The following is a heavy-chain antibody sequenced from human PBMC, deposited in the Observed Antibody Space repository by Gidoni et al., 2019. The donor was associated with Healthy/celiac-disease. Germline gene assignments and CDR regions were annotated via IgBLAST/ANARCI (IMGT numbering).Heavy chain of an antibody. CDR1: GGTFSSYT. V-gene: IGHV1-69*08. J-gene: IGHJ3*02. D-gene: IGHD1-26*01. CDR2: IIPILGRA. Sequence: QVQLVLSGAEVKKPGSSVKVSCKASGGTFSSYTVSCVRQAPGHGLALMGRIIPILGRANSAPKFQGRVTITADKSTSTAYMELSSLRSEDTAVYYCARGEYSGSQPAFDIWGQGTMVTVSS. CDR3: ARGEYSGSQPAFDI.